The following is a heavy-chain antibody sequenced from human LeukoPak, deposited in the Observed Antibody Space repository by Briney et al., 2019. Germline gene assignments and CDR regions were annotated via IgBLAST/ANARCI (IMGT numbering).Heavy chain of an antibody. D-gene: IGHD5-12*01. J-gene: IGHJ4*02. Sequence: GGSLRLSCAVSGITLSNYGMSWVRQAPGKGLEWVSSISSSSSYIYYADSVKGRFTISRDNAKNSLYLQMNSLRAEDTAVYYCARDPGETGYSGYDLWYFDYWGQGTLVTVSS. CDR1: GITLSNYG. V-gene: IGHV3-21*01. CDR2: ISSSSSYI. CDR3: ARDPGETGYSGYDLWYFDY.